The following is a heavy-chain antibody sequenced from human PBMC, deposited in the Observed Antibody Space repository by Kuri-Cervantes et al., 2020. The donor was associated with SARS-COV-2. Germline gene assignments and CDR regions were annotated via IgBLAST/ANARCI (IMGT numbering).Heavy chain of an antibody. CDR3: ARGTHCSSTSCYELRFDP. D-gene: IGHD2-2*01. CDR2: IIPIFGTA. V-gene: IGHV1-69*13. Sequence: SVKVSCKASGYTFTGYYMHWVRQAPGQGLEWMGGIIPIFGTANYAQKFQGRVTITADESTSAAYMELSSLRSEDTAVYYCARGTHCSSTSCYELRFDPWGQGTLVTVSS. J-gene: IGHJ5*02. CDR1: GYTFTGYY.